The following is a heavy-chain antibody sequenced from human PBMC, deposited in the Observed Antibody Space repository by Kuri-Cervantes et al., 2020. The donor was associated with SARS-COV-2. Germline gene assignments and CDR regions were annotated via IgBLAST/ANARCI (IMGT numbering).Heavy chain of an antibody. CDR1: GFTFSSYS. J-gene: IGHJ6*02. V-gene: IGHV3-21*01. D-gene: IGHD6-6*01. Sequence: GGSLRLSCAASGFTFSSYSMNWVRQAPGKGLEWVSSISSSSSYIYRADSVKGRFTTSRDNAKNSLYLQMNSLRAEDTAVYYCAVQSVAAHYYYGMDVWGQGTTVTVSS. CDR3: AVQSVAAHYYYGMDV. CDR2: ISSSSSYI.